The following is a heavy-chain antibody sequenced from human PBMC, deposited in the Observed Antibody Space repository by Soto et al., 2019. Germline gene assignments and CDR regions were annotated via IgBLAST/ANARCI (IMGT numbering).Heavy chain of an antibody. CDR1: GFSLSTGGVG. J-gene: IGHJ4*02. D-gene: IGHD2-15*01. CDR2: IYWDDDK. CDR3: AHRRPSAAFDY. Sequence: SGPTLVNPTQTLTLTRSFSGFSLSTGGVGVGWIRQPPGKALEWLAVIYWDDDKRYSPSLKSRLTITKDTSKNQVVLIMTNMDPVDTATYHCAHRRPSAAFDYWGQGTLVTVSS. V-gene: IGHV2-5*02.